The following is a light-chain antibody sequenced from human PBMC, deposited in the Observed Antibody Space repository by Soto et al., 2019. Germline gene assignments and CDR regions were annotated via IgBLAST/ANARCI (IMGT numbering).Light chain of an antibody. CDR1: QSVNIW. CDR2: DAS. J-gene: IGKJ2*01. V-gene: IGKV1-5*01. Sequence: DIQMTQSPSTLSASVGDRVTITCRASQSVNIWLAWYQQKPGKAPKLLIYDASSLASGAPSRFSGSGSGTEFTLSISSLQPDDFATYHSQQYNGSPGTFGQGTKVEMK. CDR3: QQYNGSPGT.